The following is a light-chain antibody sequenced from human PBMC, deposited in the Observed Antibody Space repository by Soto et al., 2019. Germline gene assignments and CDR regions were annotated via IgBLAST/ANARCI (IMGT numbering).Light chain of an antibody. J-gene: IGLJ2*01. CDR1: SSDVGSFNF. Sequence: QSVLTQPASVSGAPGQSIANSCTGTSSDVGSFNFVSWYQQHPGKVPKLIIYEVSNRPSGVSSRFSGSKSGDTASLIISGLQAEDEADYYCLSWTTRRALVFGGGTKLTVL. CDR3: LSWTTRRALV. CDR2: EVS. V-gene: IGLV2-14*01.